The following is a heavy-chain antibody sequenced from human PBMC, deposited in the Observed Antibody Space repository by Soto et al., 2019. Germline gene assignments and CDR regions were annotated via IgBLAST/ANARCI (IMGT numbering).Heavy chain of an antibody. CDR3: ARDLTD. CDR2: IYHTGNT. V-gene: IGHV4-4*02. CDR1: RGALRSANW. J-gene: IGHJ4*02. Sequence: SEIVSLTSTGSRGALRSANWWTWVRQTQGKGLEWIGEIYHTGNTNYNPSLRSRATISVDMSKRQFSLNVTSVTAADTAIYYCARDLTDWGQGTLVTVS.